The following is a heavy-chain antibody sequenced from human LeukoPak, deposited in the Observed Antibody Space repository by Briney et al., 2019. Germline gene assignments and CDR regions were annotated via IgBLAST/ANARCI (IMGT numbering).Heavy chain of an antibody. D-gene: IGHD2-2*02. Sequence: ASVKVSCKASGGTFSSYAISLVRQAPGQGLEWMGRIIPILGIANYAQKFQGRVTITADKSTSTAYMELSSLRSEDTAVYYCASPIVVVPAAIGAYYYYGMDVWGQGTTVTVSS. CDR1: GGTFSSYA. CDR2: IIPILGIA. CDR3: ASPIVVVPAAIGAYYYYGMDV. V-gene: IGHV1-69*04. J-gene: IGHJ6*02.